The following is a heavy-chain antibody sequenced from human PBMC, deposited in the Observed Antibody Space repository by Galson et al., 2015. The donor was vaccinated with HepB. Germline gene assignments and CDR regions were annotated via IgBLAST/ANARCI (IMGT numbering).Heavy chain of an antibody. V-gene: IGHV3-53*01. CDR1: GFTVSSNY. Sequence: SLRLSCAASGFTVSSNYMSWVRQAPGKGLEWVSVIYSGGSTYYADSVKGRFTISRDNSKNTLYLQMNSLRAEDTAVYYCARDRGNILTGYYYYGMDVWGRGTTVTVSS. J-gene: IGHJ6*02. D-gene: IGHD3-9*01. CDR2: IYSGGST. CDR3: ARDRGNILTGYYYYGMDV.